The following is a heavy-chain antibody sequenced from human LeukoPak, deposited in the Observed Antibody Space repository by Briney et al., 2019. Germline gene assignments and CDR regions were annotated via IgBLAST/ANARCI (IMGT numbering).Heavy chain of an antibody. V-gene: IGHV3-30-3*01. CDR1: GFTFSSYA. CDR2: ISYDGSNK. Sequence: XGSLRLSCAASGFTFSSYAMHWVRQAXDKGLEWVSVISYDGSNKYYADSVKGRFTISRDDSKNTLYLQMNSLRAEDTAIYYCARSSGGSYPEFDYWGQGTLVTVSS. CDR3: ARSSGGSYPEFDY. J-gene: IGHJ4*02. D-gene: IGHD1-26*01.